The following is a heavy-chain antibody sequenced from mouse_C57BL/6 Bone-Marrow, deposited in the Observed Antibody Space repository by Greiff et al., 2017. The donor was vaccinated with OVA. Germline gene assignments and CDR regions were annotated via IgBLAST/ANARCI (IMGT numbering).Heavy chain of an antibody. V-gene: IGHV1-50*01. Sequence: VKPGASVKLSCKASGYTFTSYWMQWVKQRPGQGLEWIGEIDPSDSYTNYNQKFKGKATLTVDTSSSTAYMQLSSLTSEDSAVYYCARYYYGSSYPDYWGQGTSVTVSS. CDR3: ARYYYGSSYPDY. D-gene: IGHD1-1*01. CDR2: IDPSDSYT. CDR1: GYTFTSYW. J-gene: IGHJ4*01.